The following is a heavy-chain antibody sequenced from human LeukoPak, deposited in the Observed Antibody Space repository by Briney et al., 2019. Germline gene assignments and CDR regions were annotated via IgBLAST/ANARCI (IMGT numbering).Heavy chain of an antibody. Sequence: GSLRLSCAASGFTFSSDAMSWVRQAPGKGLEWIGSIYHSGSTYYNPSLKSRVTISVDTSKNQFSLKLSSVTAADTAVYYCARVRQQLRPDYWGQGTLVTVSS. CDR3: ARVRQQLRPDY. D-gene: IGHD6-13*01. V-gene: IGHV4-38-2*01. CDR2: IYHSGST. J-gene: IGHJ4*02. CDR1: GFTFSSDAM.